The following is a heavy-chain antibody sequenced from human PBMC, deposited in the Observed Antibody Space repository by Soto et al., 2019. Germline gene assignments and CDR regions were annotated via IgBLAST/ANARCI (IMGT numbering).Heavy chain of an antibody. Sequence: PGGALRLSSEASGFAFSRHAMQWGRQAPGRRREWVAVIWYDGSDKYYADSVKGRFTISRDNSKTTLYLQMNSLRPEDTAVFYCARDSSIPVAEYYFDYWGQGTLVTVSA. V-gene: IGHV3-33*01. CDR2: IWYDGSDK. CDR1: GFAFSRHA. J-gene: IGHJ4*02. CDR3: ARDSSIPVAEYYFDY. D-gene: IGHD6-19*01.